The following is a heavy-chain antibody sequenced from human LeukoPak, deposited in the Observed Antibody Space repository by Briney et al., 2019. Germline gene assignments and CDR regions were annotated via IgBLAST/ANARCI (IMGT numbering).Heavy chain of an antibody. Sequence: PGGSLRLSCEASAFNFSGHWLNWVRQTPGKGLEWVASIKEDGSERQYVDSVKGRFSISRDNTKGSLFLQMNSLRAEDTAVYYCARDYTSSSPSLDPWGQGTLVTVSS. D-gene: IGHD6-13*01. CDR2: IKEDGSER. CDR1: AFNFSGHW. CDR3: ARDYTSSSPSLDP. V-gene: IGHV3-7*01. J-gene: IGHJ5*02.